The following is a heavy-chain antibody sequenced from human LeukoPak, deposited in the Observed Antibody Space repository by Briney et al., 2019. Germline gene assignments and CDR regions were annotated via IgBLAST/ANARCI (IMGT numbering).Heavy chain of an antibody. D-gene: IGHD6-13*01. Sequence: PGGSLRLSCSASGFTFSSYAMSWVRQAPGKGLEWVSVMRVSGGSTYCADSVNGPFTISRDNSKNTLYLQMNSLRAEDTAVYYCANSIAAAGTFDYWGQETLVTVSS. J-gene: IGHJ4*02. V-gene: IGHV3-23*01. CDR2: MRVSGGST. CDR3: ANSIAAAGTFDY. CDR1: GFTFSSYA.